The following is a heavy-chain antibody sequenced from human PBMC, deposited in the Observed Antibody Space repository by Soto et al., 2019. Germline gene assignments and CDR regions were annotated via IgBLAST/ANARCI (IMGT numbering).Heavy chain of an antibody. CDR2: ISAHNGNT. J-gene: IGHJ4*02. Sequence: QIHLVQSGAEVKKPGASVKVSCKGSGYCFTTYGITWVRQAPGQGLEWMAWISAHNGNTNYAQKLQGRVTVTRDTSTSTAYMELRSLRSDDTAGYYCERGRYGDYWGQGALVTVSS. CDR1: GYCFTTYG. D-gene: IGHD1-1*01. V-gene: IGHV1-18*01. CDR3: ERGRYGDY.